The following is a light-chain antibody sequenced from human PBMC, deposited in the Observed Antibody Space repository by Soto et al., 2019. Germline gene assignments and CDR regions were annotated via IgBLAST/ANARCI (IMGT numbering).Light chain of an antibody. Sequence: EFALTQSPGTLSLSPGERATLSCRASQRVSSSYLAWYQQTPGQAPRLLIYDTSSRATGVPDRFSGSGSGTDFTLTISRLEPEDFAVNSCQQYGSSPWTFGQGTKVDIK. V-gene: IGKV3-20*01. CDR3: QQYGSSPWT. J-gene: IGKJ1*01. CDR1: QRVSSSY. CDR2: DTS.